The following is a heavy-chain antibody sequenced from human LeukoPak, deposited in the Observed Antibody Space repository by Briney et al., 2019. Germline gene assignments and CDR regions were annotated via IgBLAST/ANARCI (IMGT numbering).Heavy chain of an antibody. Sequence: GASVKVSCKASGGTFSSYAISWVRQAPGQGLEWMGRIIPILGIANYAQKFQGRVTITADKSTSTAYMELSSLRSEDTAVYYSARADPGILAFDIRGQGTMVTVSS. V-gene: IGHV1-69*04. CDR2: IIPILGIA. CDR1: GGTFSSYA. D-gene: IGHD6-13*01. CDR3: ARADPGILAFDI. J-gene: IGHJ3*02.